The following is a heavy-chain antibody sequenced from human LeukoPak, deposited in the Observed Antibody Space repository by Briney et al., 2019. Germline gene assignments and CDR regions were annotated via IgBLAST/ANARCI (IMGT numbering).Heavy chain of an antibody. CDR2: ISCSSSYI. J-gene: IGHJ5*02. CDR1: GFTFSSYS. D-gene: IGHD3-16*01. CDR3: APRARGPS. Sequence: GGSLRLSCAASGFTFSSYSMNWVRQAPGKGLEWVSSISCSSSYIYYADSAKGRFTISRDNAKNSLYLQMNSLRAEDTAVYYCAPRARGPSWGQGTLVTVSS. V-gene: IGHV3-21*01.